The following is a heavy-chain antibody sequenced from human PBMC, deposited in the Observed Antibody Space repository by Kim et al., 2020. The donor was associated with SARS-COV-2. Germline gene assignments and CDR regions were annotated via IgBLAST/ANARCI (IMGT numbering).Heavy chain of an antibody. J-gene: IGHJ4*02. V-gene: IGHV1-69*13. CDR2: IIPIFGTA. CDR1: GGTFSSYA. Sequence: SVKVSCKASGGTFSSYAISWVRQAPGQGLEWMGGIIPIFGTANYAQKFQGRVTITADESTSTAYMELSSLRSEDTAVYYCARSHYYGSGSFDYWGQGTLVTVS. CDR3: ARSHYYGSGSFDY. D-gene: IGHD3-10*01.